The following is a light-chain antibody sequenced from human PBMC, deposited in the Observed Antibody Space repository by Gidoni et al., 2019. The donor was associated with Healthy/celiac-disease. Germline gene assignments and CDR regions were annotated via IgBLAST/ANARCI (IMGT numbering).Light chain of an antibody. V-gene: IGKV1-9*01. CDR3: QQLNSYLFT. CDR1: QGISSY. Sequence: DIQLTQSPSFLSASVGDRVTITCRASQGISSYLAWYQQKPGKAPKLLIYAASTLQSGVPSRFSGSGSGTEFTLTISSLQPEDCATYYCQQLNSYLFTFGPGTKVEIK. CDR2: AAS. J-gene: IGKJ3*01.